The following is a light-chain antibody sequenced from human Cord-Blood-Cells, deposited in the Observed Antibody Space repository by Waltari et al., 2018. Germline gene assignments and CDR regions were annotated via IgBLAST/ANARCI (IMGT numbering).Light chain of an antibody. Sequence: QSALTPPASVSGSPGQSITISCTGTSSAVGGSNYVSWYQQHPGKAPKLMIYDVSNRPSGVSNRFSGSKSGNTASLTISGLQAEDEADYYCSSYTSSSTWVFGGGTKLTVL. J-gene: IGLJ3*02. V-gene: IGLV2-14*03. CDR3: SSYTSSSTWV. CDR1: SSAVGGSNY. CDR2: DVS.